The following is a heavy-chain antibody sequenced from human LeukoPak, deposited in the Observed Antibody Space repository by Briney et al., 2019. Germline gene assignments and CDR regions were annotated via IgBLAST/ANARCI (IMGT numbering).Heavy chain of an antibody. CDR2: IYYSGST. Sequence: SETLSLTCTVSGGSISSSSYYWGWIRQPPGKGLEWIGSIYYSGSTYYNPSLKSRVTISVDTSKNQFSLKLSSVTAADTAVYYCARGGRLRWNDYWGQGTLVTVSS. D-gene: IGHD4-23*01. V-gene: IGHV4-39*07. CDR1: GGSISSSSYY. J-gene: IGHJ4*02. CDR3: ARGGRLRWNDY.